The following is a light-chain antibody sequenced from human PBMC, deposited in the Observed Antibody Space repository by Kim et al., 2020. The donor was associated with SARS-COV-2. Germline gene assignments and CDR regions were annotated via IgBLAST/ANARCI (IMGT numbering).Light chain of an antibody. CDR1: SSNIGSNT. J-gene: IGLJ1*01. Sequence: ELTQPPSASGTPGQRVTISCSGSSSNIGSNTVNWYQQLPGTAPKLLIYSNNQRPSGVPDRFSGSKSGTSASLAISGLQSEDEADYYCAAWDDSLNGFYVVGTGTKVTVL. CDR3: AAWDDSLNGFYV. V-gene: IGLV1-44*01. CDR2: SNN.